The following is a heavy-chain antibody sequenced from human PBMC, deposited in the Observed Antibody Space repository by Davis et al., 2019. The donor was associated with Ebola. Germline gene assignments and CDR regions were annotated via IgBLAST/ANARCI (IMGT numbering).Heavy chain of an antibody. CDR3: ASPQGYYYYYGMDV. Sequence: SVKVSCKASGGTFSSYAISWVRQAPGQGLEWMGGIIPIFGTANYAQKFQGRVTITADESTSTAYMELSSLRSEDTAVYYCASPQGYYYYYGMDVWGQGTTVTVSS. CDR2: IIPIFGTA. CDR1: GGTFSSYA. J-gene: IGHJ6*02. V-gene: IGHV1-69*13.